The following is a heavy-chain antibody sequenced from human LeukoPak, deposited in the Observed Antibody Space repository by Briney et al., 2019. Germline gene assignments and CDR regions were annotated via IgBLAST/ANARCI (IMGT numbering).Heavy chain of an antibody. CDR2: ISYDGSNK. CDR3: AKERSRYCSGGSCYVFDY. D-gene: IGHD2-15*01. Sequence: GGSLRLSCAASGFTFSSYGMHWVRQAPGKGLEWVAVISYDGSNKYYADSVKGRFTISRDNSKNTLYLQVNSLRAEDTAVYYCAKERSRYCSGGSCYVFDYWGQGTLVTVSS. V-gene: IGHV3-30*18. J-gene: IGHJ4*02. CDR1: GFTFSSYG.